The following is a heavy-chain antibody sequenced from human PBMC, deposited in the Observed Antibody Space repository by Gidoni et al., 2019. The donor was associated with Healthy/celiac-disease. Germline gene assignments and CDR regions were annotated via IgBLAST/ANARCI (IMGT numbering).Heavy chain of an antibody. D-gene: IGHD2-15*01. CDR2: IIPIFGTA. CDR3: AREEKSGYCSGGSCYRGNVGWFDP. V-gene: IGHV1-69*01. Sequence: QVQLVQSGAEVKKPGSSVKVSCKASGGTFSSYALSWVRQAPGQGLEWMGGIIPIFGTANYAQKFQGRVTITADESTSTAYMELSSLRSEDTAVYYCAREEKSGYCSGGSCYRGNVGWFDPWGQGTLVTVSS. J-gene: IGHJ5*02. CDR1: GGTFSSYA.